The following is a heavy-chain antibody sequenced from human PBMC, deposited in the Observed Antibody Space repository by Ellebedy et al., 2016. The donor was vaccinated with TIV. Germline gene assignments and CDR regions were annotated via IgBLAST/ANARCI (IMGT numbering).Heavy chain of an antibody. V-gene: IGHV3-30*04. CDR2: ISYDGSNK. Sequence: GESLKISXAASGFTFSSYAMHWVRQAPGKGLEWVAVISYDGSNKYYADSVKGRFTISRDNSKNTLFLQMNSLRVEDTAVYYCAKEPYELGRGLDYWGQGTLVTVSS. D-gene: IGHD7-27*01. CDR1: GFTFSSYA. J-gene: IGHJ4*02. CDR3: AKEPYELGRGLDY.